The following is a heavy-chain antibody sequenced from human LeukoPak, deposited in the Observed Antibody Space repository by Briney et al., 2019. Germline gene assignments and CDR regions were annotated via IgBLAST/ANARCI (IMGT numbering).Heavy chain of an antibody. V-gene: IGHV3-23*01. Sequence: PGGSLRLSCAASGFPFSSYAMSWVRQAPGKGLEWVSAISGSGGSTYYADSVKGRFTISRDNSKNTLYLQMNSLRAEDTAVYYCAKDLSVVTAIPGGWFDPWGQGTLVTLSS. D-gene: IGHD2-21*02. CDR3: AKDLSVVTAIPGGWFDP. J-gene: IGHJ5*02. CDR1: GFPFSSYA. CDR2: ISGSGGST.